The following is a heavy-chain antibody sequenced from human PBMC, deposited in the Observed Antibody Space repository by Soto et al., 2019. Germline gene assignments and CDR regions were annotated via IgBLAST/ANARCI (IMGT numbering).Heavy chain of an antibody. V-gene: IGHV4-59*01. D-gene: IGHD3-9*01. CDR2: ILYTGST. Sequence: SETLSLTCTVSGGSISGYYWSWIRQPPGKGLERIGYILYTGSTNYDPSHKSRDNISVDTSKNQLSLRLSSVTAGDTAVYYCARGRGILTGNGGYNSYGMDVWGQGTTVTVSS. J-gene: IGHJ6*02. CDR3: ARGRGILTGNGGYNSYGMDV. CDR1: GGSISGYY.